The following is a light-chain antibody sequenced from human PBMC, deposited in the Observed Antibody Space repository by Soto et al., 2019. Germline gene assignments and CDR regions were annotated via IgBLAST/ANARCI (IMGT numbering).Light chain of an antibody. V-gene: IGKV4-1*01. CDR2: WAP. CDR1: QSVLYSSNNKNY. Sequence: DIVMAQSPDSLAVSLGERATINCKSSQSVLYSSNNKNYLAWYQQKPGQPPKLLIYWAPTRESGVPDRFSGSGSGTDFTLTISSLQDEDVAIYYCQQYYSTPLTFGGGTQVESK. J-gene: IGKJ4*01. CDR3: QQYYSTPLT.